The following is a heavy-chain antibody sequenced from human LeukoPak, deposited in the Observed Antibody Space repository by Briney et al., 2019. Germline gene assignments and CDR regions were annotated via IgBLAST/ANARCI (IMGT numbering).Heavy chain of an antibody. D-gene: IGHD3-16*01. Sequence: PSETLSLTCAVSGGSVSSGSYSWSWIRQPPGKGLEWIGYIYHSGSTTYNPSLKSRLTISLDRSKNQFSLKLSSVTAADTAVYYCAGDYGASYRFDYWGQGTLVTVSS. CDR2: IYHSGST. J-gene: IGHJ4*02. CDR3: AGDYGASYRFDY. CDR1: GGSVSSGSYS. V-gene: IGHV4-30-2*01.